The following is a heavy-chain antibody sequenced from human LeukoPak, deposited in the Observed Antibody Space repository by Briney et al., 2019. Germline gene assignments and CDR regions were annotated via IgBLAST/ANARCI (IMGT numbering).Heavy chain of an antibody. CDR3: ARRSRTTPDDFWSGYYSY. D-gene: IGHD3-3*01. CDR2: IYHSGST. Sequence: SETLSLTCAVSGGSISSGGYSWSWIRQPPGKGLEWIGYIYHSGSTYYNPSLKSRVTISVDTSKNQFSLKLSSVTAADTAVYYCARRSRTTPDDFWSGYYSYWGQGTLVTVSS. V-gene: IGHV4-30-2*01. CDR1: GGSISSGGYS. J-gene: IGHJ4*02.